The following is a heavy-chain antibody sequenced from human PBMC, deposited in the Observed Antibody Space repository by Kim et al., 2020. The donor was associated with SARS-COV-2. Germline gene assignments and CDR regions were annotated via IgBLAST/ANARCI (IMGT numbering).Heavy chain of an antibody. CDR3: ARDIAVAGHFDY. V-gene: IGHV4-59*01. CDR2: IYYSGST. CDR1: GGSISSYY. J-gene: IGHJ4*02. Sequence: SETLSLTCTVSGGSISSYYWSWIRQPPGKGLEWIGYIYYSGSTNYNPSLKSRVTISVDTSKNQFSLKLSSVTAADTAVYYCARDIAVAGHFDYLGQGTLV. D-gene: IGHD6-19*01.